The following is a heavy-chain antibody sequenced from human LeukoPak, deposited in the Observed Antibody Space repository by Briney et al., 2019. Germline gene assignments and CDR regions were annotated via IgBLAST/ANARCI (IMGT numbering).Heavy chain of an antibody. J-gene: IGHJ6*02. CDR1: GGSFSGYY. D-gene: IGHD2-2*01. CDR2: INHSGST. Sequence: SETLSLTCAVYGGSFSGYYWSWIRQPPGKGLEWIGEINHSGSTNYNPSLKSRVTISVDTSKNQFSLKMSSVTAADTAVYYCARLGEDCGSTSCSTHARMDVWGQGTTVTVSS. CDR3: ARLGEDCGSTSCSTHARMDV. V-gene: IGHV4-34*01.